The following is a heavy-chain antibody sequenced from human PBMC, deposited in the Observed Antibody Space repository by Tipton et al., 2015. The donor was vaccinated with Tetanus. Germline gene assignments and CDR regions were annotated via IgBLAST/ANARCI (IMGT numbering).Heavy chain of an antibody. V-gene: IGHV5-51*01. D-gene: IGHD2-15*01. CDR2: IYPADSDP. CDR3: ARAHCSDGVCNFGF. CDR1: GYIFTNYW. Sequence: QLVQSGGEVKKPGESLKISCKGSGYIFTNYWIGWVRQKPGKGLEWMGIIYPADSDPRYSPSFQGRVTISVDKSINTAYLQWGSLKASDTSMFYCARAHCSDGVCNFGFWGQGALVTVAS. J-gene: IGHJ4*02.